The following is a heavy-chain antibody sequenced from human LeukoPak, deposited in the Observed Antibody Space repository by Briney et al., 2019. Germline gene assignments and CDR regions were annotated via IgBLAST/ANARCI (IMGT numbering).Heavy chain of an antibody. D-gene: IGHD2-21*02. CDR1: GFTFSSYA. V-gene: IGHV3-30*18. J-gene: IGHJ4*02. CDR3: AKIGPAYCGGDCYLGN. Sequence: PGGSLRLSCAASGFTFSSYAMSWVRQAPGKGLEWVALILYDGSNKYYADSVKGRFTISRDNSKNTLYLQMNSLRAEDTAVYYCAKIGPAYCGGDCYLGNWGQGTLVTVSS. CDR2: ILYDGSNK.